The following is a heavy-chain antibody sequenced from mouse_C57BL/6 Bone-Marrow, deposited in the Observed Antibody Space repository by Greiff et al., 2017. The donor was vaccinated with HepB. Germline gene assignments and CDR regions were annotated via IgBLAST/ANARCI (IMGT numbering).Heavy chain of an antibody. D-gene: IGHD6-5*01. CDR3: ALFPNWYFDV. J-gene: IGHJ1*03. CDR2: IYPRSGNT. Sequence: PLQQSGAELARPGASVKLSCKASGYTFTSYGISWVKQRTGQGLEWIGEIYPRSGNTYYNEKFKGKATLTADKSSSTAYMELRSLTSEDSAVYFCALFPNWYFDVWGTGTTVTVSS. V-gene: IGHV1-81*01. CDR1: GYTFTSYG.